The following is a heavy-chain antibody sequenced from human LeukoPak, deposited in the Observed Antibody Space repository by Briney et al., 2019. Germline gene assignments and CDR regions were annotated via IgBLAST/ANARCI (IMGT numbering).Heavy chain of an antibody. Sequence: GKSLRLSCAASGFTFSGYPIHWVRQAPGKGLEWVAVISYDGSNKYYADSVKGRFTISRDNSKNTLYLQMNSLRAEDTAVYYCAKDLGETTVTTSDYWGQGTLVTVSS. V-gene: IGHV3-30-3*02. CDR1: GFTFSGYP. J-gene: IGHJ4*02. CDR3: AKDLGETTVTTSDY. CDR2: ISYDGSNK. D-gene: IGHD4-17*01.